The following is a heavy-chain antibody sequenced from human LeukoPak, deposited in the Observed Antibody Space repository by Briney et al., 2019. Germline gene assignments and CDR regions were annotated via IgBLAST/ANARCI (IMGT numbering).Heavy chain of an antibody. J-gene: IGHJ5*02. CDR3: ARDASSGINWFDP. V-gene: IGHV4-31*03. CDR2: IYYSGST. CDR1: GGSISSGGYY. D-gene: IGHD3-22*01. Sequence: SQTLSLTCTVSGGSISSGGYYWSWIRQHPGKGLEWIGYIYYSGSTYYNPSLKSRVTISVDTSKNQFSLKLSSVIAADTAVYYCARDASSGINWFDPWGQGTLVTVSS.